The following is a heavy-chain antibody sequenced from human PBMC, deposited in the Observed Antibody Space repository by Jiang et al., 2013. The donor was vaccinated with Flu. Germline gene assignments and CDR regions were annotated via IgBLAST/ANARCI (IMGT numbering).Heavy chain of an antibody. J-gene: IGHJ4*02. CDR2: TYYRSRWFR. V-gene: IGHV6-1*01. CDR3: ARSAPNVDY. Sequence: QTLSLTCAISGDSVSSNDAAWNWIRQSPSRGLEWLGRTYYRSRWFRGYAPSVKSRITINPDTSKNQFSLQLNYVTPEDTAVYYCARSAPNVDYWGQGTLVTVSS. CDR1: GDSVSSNDAA.